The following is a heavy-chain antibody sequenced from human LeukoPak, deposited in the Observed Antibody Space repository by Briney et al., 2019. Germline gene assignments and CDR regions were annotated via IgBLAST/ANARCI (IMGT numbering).Heavy chain of an antibody. Sequence: SETLSLTCTVSGGSISSYYWSWIRQPAGKGLEWIGEINHSGSTNYNPSLKSRVTISVDTSKKQFSLKLSSVTAADTAVYYCARFYGSGSDAAFDIWGQGTMVTVSS. CDR3: ARFYGSGSDAAFDI. V-gene: IGHV4-34*01. CDR2: INHSGST. D-gene: IGHD3-10*01. J-gene: IGHJ3*02. CDR1: GGSISSYY.